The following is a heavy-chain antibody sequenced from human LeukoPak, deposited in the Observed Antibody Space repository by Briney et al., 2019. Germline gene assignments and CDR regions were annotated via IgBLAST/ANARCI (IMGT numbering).Heavy chain of an antibody. CDR1: RFTFSSYS. J-gene: IGHJ4*02. D-gene: IGHD6-19*01. CDR3: AKEQWLAYGGFDY. CDR2: ISSSSSTI. V-gene: IGHV3-48*01. Sequence: GGSLRLSCAASRFTFSSYSMNWVRQAPGKGLEWVSYISSSSSTIYYADSVKGRFTISRDNAKNSLYLQMNSLRAEDKDVYYCAKEQWLAYGGFDYWGQGTMVTVSS.